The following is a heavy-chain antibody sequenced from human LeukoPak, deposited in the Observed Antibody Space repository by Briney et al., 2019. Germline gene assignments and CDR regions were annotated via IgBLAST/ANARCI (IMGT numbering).Heavy chain of an antibody. CDR2: IYYSGST. Sequence: SETLSLTCTVSGGSISSSSYYWGWIRQPPGKGLEWIGSIYYSGSTYYNPSLKSRVTISVDTSKNQFSLKLSSVTAADTAVYYCARHVGYDFWSGYYYYYYYMDVWGKGTTVTVSS. CDR1: GGSISSSSYY. V-gene: IGHV4-39*01. J-gene: IGHJ6*03. CDR3: ARHVGYDFWSGYYYYYYYMDV. D-gene: IGHD3-3*01.